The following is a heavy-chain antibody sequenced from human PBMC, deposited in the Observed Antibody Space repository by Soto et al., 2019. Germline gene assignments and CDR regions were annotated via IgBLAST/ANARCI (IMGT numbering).Heavy chain of an antibody. D-gene: IGHD2-21*02. CDR3: AREGTAGLYYYYYMDV. CDR1: GFTFSSYW. J-gene: IGHJ6*03. Sequence: GGSLRLSCAASGFTFSSYWMHWVRQAPGKGLVWVSRINSDGSSTSYADSVKGRFTISRDNAKNTLYLQMNSLRAEDPAVYYCAREGTAGLYYYYYMDVWGKGTTVTVSS. V-gene: IGHV3-74*01. CDR2: INSDGSST.